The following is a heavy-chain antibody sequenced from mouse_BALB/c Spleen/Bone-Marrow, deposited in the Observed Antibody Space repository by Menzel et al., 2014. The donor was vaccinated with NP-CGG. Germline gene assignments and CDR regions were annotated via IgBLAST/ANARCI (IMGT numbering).Heavy chain of an antibody. CDR3: TRDDSPYWYFDV. CDR2: IDPYYGGT. D-gene: IGHD2-4*01. CDR1: GYSFTAYN. J-gene: IGHJ1*01. V-gene: IGHV1-39*01. Sequence: EVQLQESGPELEKSGASVKISCKASGYSFTAYNMNWVKQSNGKSLEWIGSIDPYYGGTSYNQKFKGKATLTVDKSSSTTYKQLKNLTSEDSAVYYCTRDDSPYWYFDVWGAGTTVTVSS.